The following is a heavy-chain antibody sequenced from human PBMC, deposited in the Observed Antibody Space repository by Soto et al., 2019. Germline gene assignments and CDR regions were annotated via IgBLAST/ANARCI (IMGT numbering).Heavy chain of an antibody. CDR1: GYSFTSYW. Sequence: PGXSLKISCKGSGYSFTSYWIGWVRQMPVKGLEWMGIIYPGDSDTRYSPSFQGHVTISADKSISTAYLQWSSLKASDTAMYYCASLMITFGGVIVNYGMDVWGQGTTVTVSS. CDR3: ASLMITFGGVIVNYGMDV. J-gene: IGHJ6*02. D-gene: IGHD3-16*02. CDR2: IYPGDSDT. V-gene: IGHV5-51*01.